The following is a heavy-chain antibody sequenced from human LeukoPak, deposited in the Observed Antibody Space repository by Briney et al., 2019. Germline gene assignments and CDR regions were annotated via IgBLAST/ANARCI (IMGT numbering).Heavy chain of an antibody. CDR2: IYTSGST. Sequence: SQTLSLTCTVSGGSISSGSYYWSWIRQPAGKGLEWIGRIYTSGSTNYNPSLKSRVTISVDTSKNQFSLKLSSVTAADTAVYYCARWVMGYYGSGSFDYWGQGTLVTVSS. CDR3: ARWVMGYYGSGSFDY. V-gene: IGHV4-61*02. CDR1: GGSISSGSYY. J-gene: IGHJ4*02. D-gene: IGHD3-10*01.